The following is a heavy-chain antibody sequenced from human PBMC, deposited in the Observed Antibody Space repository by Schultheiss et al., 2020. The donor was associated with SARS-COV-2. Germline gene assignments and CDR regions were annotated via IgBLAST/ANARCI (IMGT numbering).Heavy chain of an antibody. J-gene: IGHJ4*02. D-gene: IGHD6-6*01. Sequence: SGPTLVKPTQTLTLTCTFSGFSLSTSGVGVGWIRQPPGKALEWLALIYWDDDKRYSTSLKSRLTISKDTSKSQVVLTMTNMDPVDTATYYCARIPRNRYSSSSYYFDYWGQGTLVTVSS. CDR2: IYWDDDK. CDR3: ARIPRNRYSSSSYYFDY. V-gene: IGHV2-5*02. CDR1: GFSLSTSGVG.